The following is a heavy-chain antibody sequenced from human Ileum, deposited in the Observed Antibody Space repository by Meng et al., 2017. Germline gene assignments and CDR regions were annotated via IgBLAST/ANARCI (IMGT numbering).Heavy chain of an antibody. V-gene: IGHV3-64*07. Sequence: VQLVGTGGGLVQPGRSLRLSCAASGFAFSAYHTHWVRQAPGKEPESASAISGDGRATWYADSVRGRIISSRDNSNNTLYLQMGSLRTEDTAVYYCAREQKGDYDYWGPGTVVTVSS. D-gene: IGHD2-21*01. J-gene: IGHJ4*01. CDR3: AREQKGDYDY. CDR1: GFAFSAYH. CDR2: ISGDGRAT.